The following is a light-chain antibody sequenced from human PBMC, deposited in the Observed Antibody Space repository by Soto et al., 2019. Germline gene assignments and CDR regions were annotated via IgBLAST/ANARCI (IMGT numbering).Light chain of an antibody. CDR3: QQVNSYPLT. CDR2: ATS. J-gene: IGKJ4*01. Sequence: DIQLTQSPSFLSASVGDRVTITCRASQDIANYLAWYQQKPGKAPKFLIYATSTFQSGLPSRFSGSGSGTAFTLTISSLQPEDFATYYCQQVNSYPLTFGGGTKVEIK. CDR1: QDIANY. V-gene: IGKV1-9*01.